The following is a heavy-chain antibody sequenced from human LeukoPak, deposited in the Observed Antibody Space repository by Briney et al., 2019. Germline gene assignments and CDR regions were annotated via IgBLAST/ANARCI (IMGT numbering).Heavy chain of an antibody. CDR3: AGSPRCSSTSCYGDYYYMDV. D-gene: IGHD2-2*01. J-gene: IGHJ6*03. V-gene: IGHV1-8*02. CDR2: MKPNRGNT. Sequence: GASVKVSCKASGYTFTSYDINWVRQATGQGLEWIGWMKPNRGNTGYAQKFQGRVTMTRDTSTSTVYMELSSLRSEDTAVYYCAGSPRCSSTSCYGDYYYMDVWGKGTTVTVSS. CDR1: GYTFTSYD.